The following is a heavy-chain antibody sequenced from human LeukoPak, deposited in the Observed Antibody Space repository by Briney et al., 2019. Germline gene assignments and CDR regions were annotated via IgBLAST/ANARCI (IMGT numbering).Heavy chain of an antibody. CDR3: TRVNRDSSGYYSDYYYYYMDV. CDR2: ISAYNGNT. J-gene: IGHJ6*03. CDR1: GYTFTSYG. V-gene: IGHV1-18*01. Sequence: KPEASVKVSCKASGYTFTSYGISWVRQAPGQGLEWMGWISAYNGNTNYAQKLQGRVTMTTDTSTSTAYMELRSLRSDDTAVYYCTRVNRDSSGYYSDYYYYYMDVWGKGTTVTVSS. D-gene: IGHD3-22*01.